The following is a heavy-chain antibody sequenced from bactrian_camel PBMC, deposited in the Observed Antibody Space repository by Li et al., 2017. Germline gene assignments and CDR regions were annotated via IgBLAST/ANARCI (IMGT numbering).Heavy chain of an antibody. CDR1: GRTIGVHL. D-gene: IGHD5*01. CDR2: IVSGSGST. V-gene: IGHV3S1*01. CDR3: AAQEIGWPAPAQRPTSEAMYNH. J-gene: IGHJ4*01. Sequence: HVQLVESGGGSVQAGGSLKLSCTFAGRTIGVHLKAWFRQAPGKEREGVAAIVSGSGSTYYSDSVSGRFTISQDNSKFTWYLEMNSLTPDDTAMYYCAAQEIGWPAPAQRPTSEAMYNHWGQGTQVTVS.